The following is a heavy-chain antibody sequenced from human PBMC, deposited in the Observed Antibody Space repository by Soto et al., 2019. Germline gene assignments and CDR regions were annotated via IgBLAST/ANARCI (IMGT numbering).Heavy chain of an antibody. CDR1: GCTFSNYV. CDR3: AEGFFGPNACYIGRGDNCFHP. J-gene: IGHJ5*02. V-gene: IGHV1-69*06. CDR2: IISMFGTT. D-gene: IGHD2-2*02. Sequence: SSVKSCFNASGCTFSNYVFGWVRQAPVQVPDCIGTIISMFGTTNYAPKFQGRVTITADKSTSSVFMQLRSLRHDDSAVYYCAEGFFGPNACYIGRGDNCFHPWRPGILITGSS.